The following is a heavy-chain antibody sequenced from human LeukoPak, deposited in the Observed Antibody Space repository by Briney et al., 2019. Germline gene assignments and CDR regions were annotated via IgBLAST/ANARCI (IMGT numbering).Heavy chain of an antibody. CDR3: ARGGLASPHTYYYGSGSYYRNWFDP. CDR2: ISAYNGNT. V-gene: IGHV1-18*01. Sequence: ASVKVSCKASGYTFTSYGISWVRQAPGRGLEWMGWISAYNGNTNYAQKLQGRVTMTTDTSTSTAYMELRSLRSDDTAVYYCARGGLASPHTYYYGSGSYYRNWFDPWGQGTLVTVSS. D-gene: IGHD3-10*01. CDR1: GYTFTSYG. J-gene: IGHJ5*02.